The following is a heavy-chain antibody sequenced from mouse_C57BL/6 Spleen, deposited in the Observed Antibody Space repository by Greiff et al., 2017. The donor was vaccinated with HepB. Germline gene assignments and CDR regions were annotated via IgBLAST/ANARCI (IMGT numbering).Heavy chain of an antibody. D-gene: IGHD1-1*01. CDR1: GYAFSSSW. CDR3: ARPSTTVVAKGYAMDY. V-gene: IGHV1-82*01. Sequence: VQLQQSGPELVKPGASVKISCKASGYAFSSSWMNWVKQRPGKGLEWIGRIYPGDGDTNYNGKFKGKATLTADKSSSTAYMQLSSLTSEDSAVYFCARPSTTVVAKGYAMDYWGQGTSVTVSS. J-gene: IGHJ4*01. CDR2: IYPGDGDT.